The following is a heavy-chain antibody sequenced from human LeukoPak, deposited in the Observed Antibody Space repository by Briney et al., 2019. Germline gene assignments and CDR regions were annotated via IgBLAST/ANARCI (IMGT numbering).Heavy chain of an antibody. CDR3: AKAPAGHCRGAICYPLDN. CDR2: ISGSDTGT. Sequence: PGGSLRLSCAASGFTFSTYAMSWVRQAPGKGLEWVSAISGSDTGTYYADSVRGRFTISRDNSKNMLFLQMNSLRAEDTAVYYCAKAPAGHCRGAICYPLDNWGQGILVSVSS. D-gene: IGHD2-15*01. J-gene: IGHJ4*02. CDR1: GFTFSTYA. V-gene: IGHV3-23*01.